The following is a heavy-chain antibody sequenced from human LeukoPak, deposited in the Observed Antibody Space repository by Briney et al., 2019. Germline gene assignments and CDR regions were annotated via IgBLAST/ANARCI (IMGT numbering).Heavy chain of an antibody. V-gene: IGHV1-69*05. CDR2: IIPIFGTA. Sequence: ASVKVSCKASGGTFSSYAISWVRQAPGQGLEWMGGIIPIFGTANYAQNFQGRVTITTDESTSTAYMELSSLRSEDTAVYYCAGGDHYDSSGYWVPFDYWGQGTLVTVSS. CDR3: AGGDHYDSSGYWVPFDY. CDR1: GGTFSSYA. J-gene: IGHJ4*02. D-gene: IGHD3-22*01.